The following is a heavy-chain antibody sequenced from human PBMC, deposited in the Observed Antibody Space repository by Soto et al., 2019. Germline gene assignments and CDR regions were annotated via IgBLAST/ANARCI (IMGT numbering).Heavy chain of an antibody. J-gene: IGHJ4*02. CDR2: IDHSGIT. V-gene: IGHV4-34*04. CDR1: GATLRRFY. Sequence: SETLSHTYTVSGATLRRFYWSWIRQSPGKRLEWIGEIDHSGITNHNTALKSRATMSVDTSKNQFYLKLRSVTAADTAVYYCARGVSVTLAVQGRAPDKNSVAYWSQGTLV. D-gene: IGHD1-26*01. CDR3: ARGVSVTLAVQGRAPDKNSVAY.